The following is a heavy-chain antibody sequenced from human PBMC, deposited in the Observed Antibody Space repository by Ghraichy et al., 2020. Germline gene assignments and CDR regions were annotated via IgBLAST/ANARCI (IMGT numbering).Heavy chain of an antibody. D-gene: IGHD2-2*01. V-gene: IGHV3-7*03. CDR3: ARETRYHVFDY. Sequence: LSLTCAASGFTFSSYWMSWVRQAPGKGLEWVANIKQDGSEKYYVDSVKGRFTISRDNAKNSLYLQMNSLRAEDTAVYYCARETRYHVFDYWGQGTLVTVSS. CDR1: GFTFSSYW. CDR2: IKQDGSEK. J-gene: IGHJ4*02.